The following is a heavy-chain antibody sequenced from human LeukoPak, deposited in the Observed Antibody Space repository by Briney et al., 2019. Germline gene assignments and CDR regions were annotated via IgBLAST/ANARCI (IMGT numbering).Heavy chain of an antibody. CDR1: GFTFSSYW. Sequence: PGGSLRHSCAASGFTFSSYWMHWVRQAPGKGLVWVSRINNDGSSTSYADSVKGRFTISRDNAKNTLYLQMNSLRAEDTAVYYCARPTKEGSSWYWWFDPWGQGTLVTVSS. CDR2: INNDGSST. V-gene: IGHV3-74*01. J-gene: IGHJ5*02. CDR3: ARPTKEGSSWYWWFDP. D-gene: IGHD6-13*01.